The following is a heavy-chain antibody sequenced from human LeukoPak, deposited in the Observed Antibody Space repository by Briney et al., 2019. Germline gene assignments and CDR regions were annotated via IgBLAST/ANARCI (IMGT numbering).Heavy chain of an antibody. CDR3: TRVGDYDFWSGRYYFDY. CDR1: GFTFGDYA. V-gene: IGHV3-49*04. J-gene: IGHJ4*02. Sequence: GGSLRLSCTASGFTFGDYAMSWVCQAPGKGLEWVGFIRSKAYGGTTEYAASVKGRFTISRDDSKSIAYLQMNSLKTEDTAVYYCTRVGDYDFWSGRYYFDYWGQGTLVTVSS. D-gene: IGHD3-3*01. CDR2: IRSKAYGGTT.